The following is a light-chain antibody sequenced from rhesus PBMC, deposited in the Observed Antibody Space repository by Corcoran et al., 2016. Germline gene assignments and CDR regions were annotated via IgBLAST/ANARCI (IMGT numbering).Light chain of an antibody. CDR2: RAS. J-gene: IGKJ2*01. Sequence: DIQMTQSPSSLSASVGDRVTITCRASLDIANWLAWYQQKPGKPPKLLIYRASNLETGVPLRFIGGGYGADFTLTISRLQPADIATYFCQQHDNSPYIFGQGTTVEIK. CDR3: QQHDNSPYI. CDR1: LDIANW. V-gene: IGKV1-69*01.